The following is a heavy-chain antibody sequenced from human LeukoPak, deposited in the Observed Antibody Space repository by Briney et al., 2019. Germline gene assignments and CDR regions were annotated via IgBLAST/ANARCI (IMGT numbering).Heavy chain of an antibody. CDR2: IDGSGDKR. Sequence: GGSLRLSCAASGFTFRNYAMSWVRQAPGKGLEWVSSIDGSGDKRYYADSVKGRFTISRDNSKNTQFLQMNGLRAEDTAAYYCAKVQMGTGWTFDFWGQGTLVTVSS. D-gene: IGHD6-19*01. CDR3: AKVQMGTGWTFDF. J-gene: IGHJ4*02. V-gene: IGHV3-23*01. CDR1: GFTFRNYA.